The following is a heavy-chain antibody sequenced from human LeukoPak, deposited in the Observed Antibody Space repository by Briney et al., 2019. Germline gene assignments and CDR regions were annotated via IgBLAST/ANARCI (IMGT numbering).Heavy chain of an antibody. CDR3: ARDQNPGVYFDY. V-gene: IGHV4-4*07. CDR2: IYTSGST. D-gene: IGHD1-14*01. Sequence: SETLSLTCTVSGCSISSYYWRWIRQPPGKGLEWIGRIYTSGSTNYNPSLKSRVTMSVDTSKNQFSLKLSSVTAADTAVYYCARDQNPGVYFDYWGQGTLVTVSS. J-gene: IGHJ4*02. CDR1: GCSISSYY.